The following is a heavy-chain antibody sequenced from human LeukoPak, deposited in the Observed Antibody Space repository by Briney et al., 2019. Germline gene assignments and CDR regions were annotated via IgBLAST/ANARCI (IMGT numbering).Heavy chain of an antibody. D-gene: IGHD1-7*01. J-gene: IGHJ4*02. Sequence: ASVKVSCKASGFTFTSYGISWVRQAPGQGLEWMGWISAYNGNTNYAQKLQGRVTMTTDASTSTAYMELRSLRSDDTAVYYCARQVRTTEYFDYWGQGTLVTVSS. CDR2: ISAYNGNT. V-gene: IGHV1-18*01. CDR3: ARQVRTTEYFDY. CDR1: GFTFTSYG.